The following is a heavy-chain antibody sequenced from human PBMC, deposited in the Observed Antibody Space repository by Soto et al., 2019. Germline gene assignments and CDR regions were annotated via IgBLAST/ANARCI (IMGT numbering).Heavy chain of an antibody. Sequence: QLVESGGGVVQPGRSLRLSCAASGFTFSTYGMHWVRQAPGKGLEWVSFVSDDGNNKLYADSVKDRFTISRDNSKNTLYLQMNTLRAEDTAVYFCTKEYSQFSYYYYAMDIWGLGTTVTVSS. CDR2: VSDDGNNK. CDR3: TKEYSQFSYYYYAMDI. V-gene: IGHV3-30*18. D-gene: IGHD4-4*01. J-gene: IGHJ6*02. CDR1: GFTFSTYG.